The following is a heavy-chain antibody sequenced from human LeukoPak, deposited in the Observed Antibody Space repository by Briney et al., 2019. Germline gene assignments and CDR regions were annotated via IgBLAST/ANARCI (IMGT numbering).Heavy chain of an antibody. CDR1: GYTFTSYG. D-gene: IGHD1-26*01. CDR3: ARDSSGSYYVRYRIGGYYYYYYMDG. V-gene: IGHV1-18*01. Sequence: GASVKVSCKASGYTFTSYGISWVRQAPGQGLEWMGWISAYNGNTNYAQKLQGRVTMTTDASTSTAYMELRSLRSDDTAVYYCARDSSGSYYVRYRIGGYYYYYYMDGWGKGTTVTVSS. CDR2: ISAYNGNT. J-gene: IGHJ6*03.